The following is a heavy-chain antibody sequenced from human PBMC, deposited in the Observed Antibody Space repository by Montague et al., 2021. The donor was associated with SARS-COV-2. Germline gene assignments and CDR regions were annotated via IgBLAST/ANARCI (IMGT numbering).Heavy chain of an antibody. CDR1: GLTFSSYA. CDR2: IYSGGSST. CDR3: AKQYSSRWYPQYFQH. J-gene: IGHJ1*01. V-gene: IGHV3-23*03. Sequence: SLRLSCAASGLTFSSYAMSWVRQAPGKGLEWVSVIYSGGSSTYYADSVKGRFTISRDNSKNTLYLQMDSLRAEDTAVYYCAKQYSSRWYPQYFQHWGQGTLVTVSS. D-gene: IGHD6-13*01.